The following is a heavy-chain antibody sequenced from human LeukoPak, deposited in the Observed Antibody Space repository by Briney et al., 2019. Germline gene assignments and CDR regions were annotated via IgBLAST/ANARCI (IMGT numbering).Heavy chain of an antibody. J-gene: IGHJ4*02. Sequence: SETLSLTRGVSGFSISSGYFWGWIRQTPGKGLEWIGSIYHSGSTYYNPSLKSRLTISLDTSKNQFSLKLNSVTAADTAVYYCAGKYYYDPSGYFYVDYWGQGTLVTVSS. CDR3: AGKYYYDPSGYFYVDY. CDR2: IYHSGST. V-gene: IGHV4-38-2*01. CDR1: GFSISSGYF. D-gene: IGHD3-22*01.